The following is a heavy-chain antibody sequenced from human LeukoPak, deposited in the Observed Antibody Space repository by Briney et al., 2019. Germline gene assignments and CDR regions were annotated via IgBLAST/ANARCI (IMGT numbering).Heavy chain of an antibody. CDR3: ACEGYTSGSGWYEIYYYYGMDV. CDR1: GGSFSGYY. D-gene: IGHD6-19*01. CDR2: INHSGST. J-gene: IGHJ6*02. Sequence: PSETLSLTCAVYGGSFSGYYWSWIRQPPGKGLEWIGEINHSGSTNYNPSLKSRVTISVDTSKNQFSLKLSSVTAADTAVYYCACEGYTSGSGWYEIYYYYGMDVWGQGTTVTVSS. V-gene: IGHV4-34*01.